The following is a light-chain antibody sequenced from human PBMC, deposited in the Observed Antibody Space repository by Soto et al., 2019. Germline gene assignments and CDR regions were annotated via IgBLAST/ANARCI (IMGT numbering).Light chain of an antibody. Sequence: EIVLTQSPGTLSLSPGERATLSCRASQSVSSIYLAWYQQKPGQAPRLVIYAASSRATGIPDRFSGSGSGTDFTLTISRVEPEDFAVYYWQQCSRSPQKMYTFGHGTNLEIK. CDR2: AAS. CDR3: QQCSRSPQKMYT. V-gene: IGKV3-20*01. J-gene: IGKJ2*01. CDR1: QSVSSIY.